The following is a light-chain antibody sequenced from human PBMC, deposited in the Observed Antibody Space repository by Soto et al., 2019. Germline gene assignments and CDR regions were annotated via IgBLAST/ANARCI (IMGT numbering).Light chain of an antibody. V-gene: IGLV2-14*01. CDR3: SSYTSSSTHD. CDR1: SSDVGGKNY. J-gene: IGLJ1*01. Sequence: QSVLTQPASVSGSPGQSITISCTGTSSDVGGKNYVSWYQQRPGKAPKLMNYDVSNRPSGVSNRFSGSKSGNTASLTISGLQAEDEADYYCSSYTSSSTHDFGPGTKVT. CDR2: DVS.